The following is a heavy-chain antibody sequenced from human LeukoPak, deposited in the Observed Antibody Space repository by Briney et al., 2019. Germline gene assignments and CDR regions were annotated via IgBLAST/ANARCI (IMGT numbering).Heavy chain of an antibody. CDR2: IIPIFGTA. D-gene: IGHD5-12*01. Sequence: GASVKVSCKASGGTFSSYAISWVRQAPGQGLEWMGGIIPIFGTANYAQKFQGRVTITADESTSTAYMELSSLRSEDTAAYYCARVSASGGSGYESLRGVDVWGKGTTVTVSS. V-gene: IGHV1-69*01. CDR3: ARVSASGGSGYESLRGVDV. CDR1: GGTFSSYA. J-gene: IGHJ6*04.